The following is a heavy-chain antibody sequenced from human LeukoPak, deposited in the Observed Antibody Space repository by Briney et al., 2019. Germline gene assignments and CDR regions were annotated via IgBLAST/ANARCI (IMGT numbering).Heavy chain of an antibody. J-gene: IGHJ4*02. Sequence: GGSLRLSCTASGFTFGDYAMSWFRQAPGKGLEWVGFIRSKAYGGTTEYAASVKGRFTISRDDSKSIAYLQMNSLKTGDTAVYYCTHCGGDCYSGYWGQGTLVTVSS. V-gene: IGHV3-49*03. D-gene: IGHD2-21*02. CDR2: IRSKAYGGTT. CDR1: GFTFGDYA. CDR3: THCGGDCYSGY.